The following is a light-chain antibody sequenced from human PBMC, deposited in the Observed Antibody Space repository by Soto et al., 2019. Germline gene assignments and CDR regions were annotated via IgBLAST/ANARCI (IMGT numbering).Light chain of an antibody. CDR3: SSYAGTNHVI. V-gene: IGLV2-8*01. Sequence: QSVLTQPPSASGSPGQSVTISCAGSISDVGGYNHVSWYQQHPGKAPKLLIYEVTKRPSGVPARFSGSKSGNTASLTVSGLQGDDEADYYCSSYAGTNHVIFGGGTKLTVL. CDR2: EVT. CDR1: ISDVGGYNH. J-gene: IGLJ2*01.